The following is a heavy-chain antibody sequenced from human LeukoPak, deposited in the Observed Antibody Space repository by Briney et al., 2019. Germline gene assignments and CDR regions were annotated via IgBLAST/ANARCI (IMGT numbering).Heavy chain of an antibody. CDR3: ARGGEGSHYAWGHDTFDI. V-gene: IGHV4-4*07. CDR2: IYTSGST. D-gene: IGHD1-26*01. Sequence: SETLSLTCTVSGGSISSYYWSWIRQPAGRGLEWIGRIYTSGSTNYNPSLKSRVTMSVDTSKNQFSLKLSSVTAADTAVYYCARGGEGSHYAWGHDTFDIWGQGTMVTVSS. J-gene: IGHJ3*02. CDR1: GGSISSYY.